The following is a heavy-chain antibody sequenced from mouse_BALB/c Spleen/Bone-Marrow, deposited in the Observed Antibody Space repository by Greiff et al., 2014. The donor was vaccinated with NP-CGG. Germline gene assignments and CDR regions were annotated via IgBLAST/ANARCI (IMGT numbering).Heavy chain of an antibody. D-gene: IGHD2-1*01. V-gene: IGHV14-3*02. CDR3: AICYGNDYAMDY. CDR1: GFNIKDTY. Sequence: DVKLVESGAELMKPGASVKLSCTASGFNIKDTYMHWVKQRPEQGLEWIGRIDPANGNTKYDPKFQGKATITADTSSNTAYLQLSSLTSEDTAVYYCAICYGNDYAMDYWGQGTSLTVSS. J-gene: IGHJ4*01. CDR2: IDPANGNT.